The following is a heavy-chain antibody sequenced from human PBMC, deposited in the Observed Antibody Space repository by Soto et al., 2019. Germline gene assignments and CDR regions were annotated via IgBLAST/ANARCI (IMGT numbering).Heavy chain of an antibody. D-gene: IGHD3-10*01. CDR1: GGSISRGSYY. J-gene: IGHJ4*02. CDR2: FSYSGGT. V-gene: IGHV4-39*01. CDR3: ARSAGPYYYYFDY. Sequence: QLQLQESGPGLVKPSETLSLTCSVSGGSISRGSYYWGWVRQPPGKGLEWIGSFSYSGGTSYNPSLKSRVTVSVDTSKNQLSLKLSSMTAADTAVYYCARSAGPYYYYFDYWGQGTVVTVSS.